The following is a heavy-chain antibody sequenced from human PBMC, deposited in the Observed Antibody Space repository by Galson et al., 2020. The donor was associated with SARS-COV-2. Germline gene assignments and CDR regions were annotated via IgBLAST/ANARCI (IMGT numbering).Heavy chain of an antibody. V-gene: IGHV3-74*01. CDR3: AREGDGFGYIAFDY. D-gene: IGHD5-12*01. CDR2: INSDESST. CDR1: GFTFSSYW. Sequence: GESLKISCAASGFTFSSYWMHWVRQAPGKGLVWVSRINSDESSTSYADSVKGRFTISRDNAKNTLYLQVNSLRAEDTAVYYCAREGDGFGYIAFDYWGQGTLVTVSS. J-gene: IGHJ4*02.